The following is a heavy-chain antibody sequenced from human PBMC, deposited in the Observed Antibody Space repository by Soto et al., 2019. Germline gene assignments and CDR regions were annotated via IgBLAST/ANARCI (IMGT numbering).Heavy chain of an antibody. V-gene: IGHV3-74*01. CDR1: GFTFSSYW. CDR2: INSDGSST. CDR3: ARDRGRIGPVMDV. J-gene: IGHJ6*02. D-gene: IGHD2-15*01. Sequence: LRLSCAASGFTFSSYWMHWVRQAPGKGLVWVSRINSDGSSTSYADSVKGRFTISRDNAKNTLYLQMNSLRAEDTAVYYCARDRGRIGPVMDVWGQGTTVTVSS.